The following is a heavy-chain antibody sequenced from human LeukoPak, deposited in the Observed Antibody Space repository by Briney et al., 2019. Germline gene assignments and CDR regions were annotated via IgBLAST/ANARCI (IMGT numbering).Heavy chain of an antibody. V-gene: IGHV4-59*08. CDR3: ARQWGANGYGYFDY. J-gene: IGHJ4*02. Sequence: SETLSLTCTVSGGSISNSYWSWIRQPPGKGLEWIGHVSYSGTTKYNAPLKSRVTISVDTSKNQFSLRLNSVTAADTSVYYCARQWGANGYGYFDYWGQGTLVTVSS. D-gene: IGHD5-12*01. CDR2: VSYSGTT. CDR1: GGSISNSY.